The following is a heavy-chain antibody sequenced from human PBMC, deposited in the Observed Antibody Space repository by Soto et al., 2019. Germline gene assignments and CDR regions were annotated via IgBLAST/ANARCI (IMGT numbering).Heavy chain of an antibody. CDR3: ACNWGNSLKNWLAP. CDR2: IIPVLATT. CDR1: TGTFPHYA. D-gene: IGHD7-27*01. J-gene: IGHJ5*02. V-gene: IGHV1-69*01. Sequence: QVQLVQSGPEVKKPGSSVKVSCMASTGTFPHYALSWVRQAPGQGLEWMGGIIPVLATTTYAQKFQGRVSITADASTSTAYMELSSLRSDDTAVYYCACNWGNSLKNWLAPWGQGTLVTVSS.